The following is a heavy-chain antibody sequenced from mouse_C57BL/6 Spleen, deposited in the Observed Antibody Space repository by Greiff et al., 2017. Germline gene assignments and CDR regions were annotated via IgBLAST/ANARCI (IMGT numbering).Heavy chain of an antibody. CDR1: GYTFTEYT. J-gene: IGHJ3*01. V-gene: IGHV1-62-2*01. CDR2: FYPGGGSI. CDR3: ARHEGELVWFAY. Sequence: QVQLQQSGAELVKPGASVKLSCKASGYTFTEYTIHWVKQRSGQGLEWIGWFYPGGGSIKYNEKFKGKATLNADKSSSAVYKELSIVTSEYSAVYCCARHEGELVWFAYWGQGTLVTVSA. D-gene: IGHD4-1*01.